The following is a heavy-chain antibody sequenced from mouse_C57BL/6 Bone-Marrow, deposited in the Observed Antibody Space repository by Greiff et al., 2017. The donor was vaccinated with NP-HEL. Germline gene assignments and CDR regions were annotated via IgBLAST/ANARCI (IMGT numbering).Heavy chain of an antibody. Sequence: EVKLMESGGGLVQPGGSLKLSCAASGFTFSDYGMAWVRQAPRKGPEWVAFISNLAYSIYYADTVTGRFTISRENAKNTLYLEMSSLRSEDTAMYYCARQGLCMDYWGQGTSVTVSS. CDR3: ARQGLCMDY. CDR2: ISNLAYSI. CDR1: GFTFSDYG. V-gene: IGHV5-15*01. J-gene: IGHJ4*01.